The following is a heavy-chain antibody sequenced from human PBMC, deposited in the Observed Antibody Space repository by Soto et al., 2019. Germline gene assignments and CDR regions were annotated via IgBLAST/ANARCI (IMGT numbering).Heavy chain of an antibody. CDR1: GGSISSYY. Sequence: SEILSLTCTVSGGSISSYYWSWIRQPPGKGLEWIGYIYYSGSTNYNPSLKSRVTISVDTSKNQFSLKLSSVTAADTAVYYCARAPDYDFWSHANFDYWGQGTLVTVSS. CDR2: IYYSGST. V-gene: IGHV4-59*01. J-gene: IGHJ4*02. D-gene: IGHD3-3*01. CDR3: ARAPDYDFWSHANFDY.